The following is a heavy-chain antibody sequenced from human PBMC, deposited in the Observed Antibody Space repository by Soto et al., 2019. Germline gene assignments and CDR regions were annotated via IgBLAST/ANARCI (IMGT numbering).Heavy chain of an antibody. CDR3: ARATLYVGQAY. CDR2: IYSGGST. CDR1: GFTVNSDY. J-gene: IGHJ4*02. D-gene: IGHD3-16*01. Sequence: EVQLVESGGGLVQPGGSLRLSCAASGFTVNSDYMTWVRQAPGKGLEWVSVIYSGGSTYYTDSVKGRFTISRDNSKNTLYLQMNSLRAEDTAVYYCARATLYVGQAYLGQGTMVTVSS. V-gene: IGHV3-66*01.